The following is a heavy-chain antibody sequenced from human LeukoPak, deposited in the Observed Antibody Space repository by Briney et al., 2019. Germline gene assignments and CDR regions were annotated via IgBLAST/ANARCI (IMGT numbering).Heavy chain of an antibody. Sequence: GGSLRLSCAASGFTVSSNYMSWVRQAPGKGLEWVSVVYSGGSTYYADSVKGRFTISRDNAKNTLYLQMNSLRVEDTAVYYCGRGYSGSWAYWGQGTLVTVSP. V-gene: IGHV3-53*01. D-gene: IGHD1-26*01. CDR2: VYSGGST. J-gene: IGHJ4*02. CDR3: GRGYSGSWAY. CDR1: GFTVSSNY.